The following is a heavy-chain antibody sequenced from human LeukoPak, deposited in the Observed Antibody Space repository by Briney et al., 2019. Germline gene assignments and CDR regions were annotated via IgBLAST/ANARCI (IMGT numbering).Heavy chain of an antibody. J-gene: IGHJ5*02. D-gene: IGHD3-3*01. CDR3: ARDGSYDFWSGAWFGP. V-gene: IGHV4-59*01. CDR1: GYSIRNYY. CDR2: IYNSGST. Sequence: PSETLSLTCTVSGYSIRNYYWSWIRQSPGKGLEWIGYIYNSGSTKYNPSLKSRVTISADTSKNHFSLKLTSVTAADTAVYYCARDGSYDFWSGAWFGPWGQGTLVIVSS.